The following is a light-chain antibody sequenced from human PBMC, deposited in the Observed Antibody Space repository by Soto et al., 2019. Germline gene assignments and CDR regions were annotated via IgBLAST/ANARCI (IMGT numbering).Light chain of an antibody. V-gene: IGLV4-60*03. CDR3: ETWDSNTRV. CDR2: LEGSGSY. CDR1: SGHRSNI. J-gene: IGLJ3*02. Sequence: QLVLTQSSSASASLGSSVKLTCTLSSGHRSNIIAWHQQQPGKAPRYLMKLEGSGSYSKGSGVPDRFSGSSSGADRYLTISNLQSEDESDYYCETWDSNTRVFGGGTKLTVL.